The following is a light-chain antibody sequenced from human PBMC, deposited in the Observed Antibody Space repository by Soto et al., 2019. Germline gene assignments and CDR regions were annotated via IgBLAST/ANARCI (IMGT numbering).Light chain of an antibody. Sequence: DIQMTQSPASLSASVGDRVTITCQTSQSINTYLNWYQQKPGKAPKLLIYGASSLQSGVPLRFSGSGSGTDFTLTISSLQPEDFATYYCQQSYSSITFGQGTRLEIK. CDR1: QSINTY. CDR2: GAS. CDR3: QQSYSSIT. J-gene: IGKJ5*01. V-gene: IGKV1-39*01.